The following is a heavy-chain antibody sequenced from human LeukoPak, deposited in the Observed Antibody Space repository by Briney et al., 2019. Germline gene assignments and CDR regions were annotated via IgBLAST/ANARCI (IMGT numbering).Heavy chain of an antibody. Sequence: PGGSLRLSCAASGFTFSDYYMSWIRQAPGKGLEWISYISSSGGPIYYADSVKGRFTVSRDNTKNSLYLQMNSLRAEDTAVYYCARKSPAAAAFDYWGQGSLVTVSS. J-gene: IGHJ4*02. D-gene: IGHD2-2*01. CDR1: GFTFSDYY. CDR3: ARKSPAAAAFDY. CDR2: ISSSGGPI. V-gene: IGHV3-11*01.